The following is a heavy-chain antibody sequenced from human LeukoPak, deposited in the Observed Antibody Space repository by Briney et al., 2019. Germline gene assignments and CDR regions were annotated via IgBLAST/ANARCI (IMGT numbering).Heavy chain of an antibody. CDR3: ARRRRYSYGLVFDY. CDR1: GGSFSGYY. D-gene: IGHD5-18*01. J-gene: IGHJ4*02. CDR2: INHSGST. Sequence: SETLSLTCAVYGGSFSGYYWSWIRQPPGKGLEWIGEINHSGSTNYNPSLKSRVTISVDTSKNQFSLKLSSVTAADTAVYYCARRRRYSYGLVFDYWGQGTLVTVSS. V-gene: IGHV4-34*01.